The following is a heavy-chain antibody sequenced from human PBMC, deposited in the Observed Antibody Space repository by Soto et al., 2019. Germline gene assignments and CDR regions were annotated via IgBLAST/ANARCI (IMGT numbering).Heavy chain of an antibody. CDR3: ARLRRLAPVATDDYHRMDV. D-gene: IGHD5-12*01. V-gene: IGHV4-61*08. Sequence: PLETLSLTRNVPCAYVTTLGYYWSWIRPPPGKGLEWSGYVYYSGSTNHNHSLKSRVTTSVDTSKNQISLNLSSGSAADTAVYYCARLRRLAPVATDDYHRMDVWGQGTTVTVSS. J-gene: IGHJ6*02. CDR2: VYYSGST. CDR1: CAYVTTLGYY.